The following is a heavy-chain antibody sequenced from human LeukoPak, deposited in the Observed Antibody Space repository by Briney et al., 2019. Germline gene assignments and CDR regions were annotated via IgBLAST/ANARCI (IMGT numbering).Heavy chain of an antibody. D-gene: IGHD4/OR15-4a*01. J-gene: IGHJ4*02. Sequence: GGSLRLSCSASGFTFSSYAMHWVRQAPGKGLEYVSAISSNGGSTYYADSVKGRFTISRDNSKNTLYLQMSSLRAEDTAVYYCARGDDDYVRYFDYWGQGTLVAVSS. CDR3: ARGDDDYVRYFDY. CDR2: ISSNGGST. V-gene: IGHV3-64D*09. CDR1: GFTFSSYA.